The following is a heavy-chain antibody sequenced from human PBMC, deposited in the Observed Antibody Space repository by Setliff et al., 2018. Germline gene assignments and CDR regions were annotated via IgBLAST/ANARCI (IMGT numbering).Heavy chain of an antibody. D-gene: IGHD2-15*01. V-gene: IGHV5-51*01. Sequence: PGESLKISCRGSGYTFSDYWIGWVRQMPGKGLEWMGIIYPGDSDTRYSPSFQGQVTFSADKSISTAYLQWRSLKASDSATYYCARVVGADGMGTDHWGQGTVVTVSS. CDR2: IYPGDSDT. CDR3: ARVVGADGMGTDH. J-gene: IGHJ4*02. CDR1: GYTFSDYW.